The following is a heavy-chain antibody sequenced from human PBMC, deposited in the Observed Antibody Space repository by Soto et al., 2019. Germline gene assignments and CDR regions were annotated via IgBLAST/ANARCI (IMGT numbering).Heavy chain of an antibody. CDR1: GGTFSSYA. D-gene: IGHD3-16*01. Sequence: SVKVSCKASGGTFSSYAISWVRQAPRQGPEWMGGLIPIFGTANYAQKLQGRVTITADESRSPGYMWLSRLRSEDTAMYSCARALLCRYDYTPCLGYLGQGALVTAST. J-gene: IGHJ4*02. CDR2: LIPIFGTA. CDR3: ARALLCRYDYTPCLGY. V-gene: IGHV1-69*13.